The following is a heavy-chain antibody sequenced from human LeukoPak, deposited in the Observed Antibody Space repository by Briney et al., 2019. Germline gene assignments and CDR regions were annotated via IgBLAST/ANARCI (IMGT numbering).Heavy chain of an antibody. CDR2: LSTSGST. V-gene: IGHV4-61*02. J-gene: IGHJ6*03. CDR1: GGSVNNHLYY. D-gene: IGHD1-1*01. Sequence: SETLSLTCTVSGGSVNNHLYYWSWIRQPAGKRLEWIGRLSTSGSTDYNPSLQSRVTIFIDTSKNQFSLNLGSVTSADTAVYYCARDKQLDWAHYYYYYMDVWGKGTTVTISS. CDR3: ARDKQLDWAHYYYYYMDV.